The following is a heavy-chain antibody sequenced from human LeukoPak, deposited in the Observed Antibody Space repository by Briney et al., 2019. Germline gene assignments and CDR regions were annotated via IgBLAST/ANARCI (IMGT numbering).Heavy chain of an antibody. J-gene: IGHJ4*02. CDR2: IYTSGST. CDR3: ARDPDYYDSSGYNDY. Sequence: SETLSLTCTVSGGSISSGSYYWSWIRQPAGKGLEWIGRIYTSGSTSYNPSLKSRVTISVDTSKNQFSLKLSSVTAADTAVYYCARDPDYYDSSGYNDYWGQGTLVTVSS. V-gene: IGHV4-61*02. D-gene: IGHD3-22*01. CDR1: GGSISSGSYY.